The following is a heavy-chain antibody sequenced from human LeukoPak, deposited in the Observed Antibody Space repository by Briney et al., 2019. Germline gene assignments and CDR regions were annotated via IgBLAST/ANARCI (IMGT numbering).Heavy chain of an antibody. CDR3: AKGAITMVRGVIIEETGFDY. D-gene: IGHD3-10*01. J-gene: IGHJ4*02. Sequence: GGSLRLSCAASGLTFSRYWLTWVRQAPGKGLEWVAVISYDGSNKYYADSVKGRFTISRDNSKNTLYLQMNSLRAEDTAVYYCAKGAITMVRGVIIEETGFDYWGQGTLVTVSS. V-gene: IGHV3-30*18. CDR1: GLTFSRYW. CDR2: ISYDGSNK.